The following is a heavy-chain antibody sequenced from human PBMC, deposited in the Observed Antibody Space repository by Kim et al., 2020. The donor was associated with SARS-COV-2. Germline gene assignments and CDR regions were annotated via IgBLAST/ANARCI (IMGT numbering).Heavy chain of an antibody. V-gene: IGHV3-30-3*01. Sequence: SKKTYAHPGKGRFTISRENSKNTLYLQMNSLRAEDTAVYYCARDGGNWFDPWGQGTLVTVSS. CDR3: ARDGGNWFDP. CDR2: SKK. J-gene: IGHJ5*02. D-gene: IGHD3-16*01.